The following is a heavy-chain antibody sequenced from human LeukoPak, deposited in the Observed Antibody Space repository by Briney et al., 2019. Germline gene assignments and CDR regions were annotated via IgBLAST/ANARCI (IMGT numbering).Heavy chain of an antibody. V-gene: IGHV3-30*18. J-gene: IGHJ4*02. Sequence: GGSLRLSCAASGFTFSSYAMHWVRQAPGKGLEWVAVISYDGSNKYYADSVKGRFTISRDDSKNTLYLQMNSLRAEDTAVYYCAKSRTSGGSPYDYWGQGTLVTVSS. D-gene: IGHD3-10*01. CDR2: ISYDGSNK. CDR1: GFTFSSYA. CDR3: AKSRTSGGSPYDY.